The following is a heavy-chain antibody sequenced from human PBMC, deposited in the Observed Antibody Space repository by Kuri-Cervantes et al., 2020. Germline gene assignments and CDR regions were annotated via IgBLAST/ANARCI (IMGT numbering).Heavy chain of an antibody. CDR1: GYTFTNYG. CDR2: ISAYNGNT. V-gene: IGHV1-18*01. D-gene: IGHD4-17*01. J-gene: IGHJ4*02. Sequence: ASVKVSCKASGYTFTNYGISWARQAPGQGLEWMGWISAYNGNTNYAQKLQGRVTITADNSTSTAYMELSSLRSEDTAVYYCARALTTVKKLAFEYWGQGTLVTVSS. CDR3: ARALTTVKKLAFEY.